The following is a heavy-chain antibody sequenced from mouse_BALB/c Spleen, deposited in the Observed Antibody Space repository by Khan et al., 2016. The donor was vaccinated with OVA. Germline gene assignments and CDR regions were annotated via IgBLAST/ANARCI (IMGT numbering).Heavy chain of an antibody. V-gene: IGHV3-2*02. D-gene: IGHD1-2*01. Sequence: EVKLEVPGPGLVKPSQSLSLTCTVTGYSITSGYGWNWIRQFPGNKLEWMGYISYSGSTNSNPSLKSRISITRDTSKNQFFLQLNSVTTEDTATXYCARTARIKYWGQGTTLTVSS. CDR2: ISYSGST. J-gene: IGHJ2*01. CDR1: GYSITSGYG. CDR3: ARTARIKY.